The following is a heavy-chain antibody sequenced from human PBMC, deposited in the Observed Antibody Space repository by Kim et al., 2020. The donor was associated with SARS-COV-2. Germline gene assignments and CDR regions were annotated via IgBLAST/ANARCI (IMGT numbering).Heavy chain of an antibody. CDR1: GFTFSSYA. J-gene: IGHJ4*02. CDR3: AKDLIRAVGFRGCDY. D-gene: IGHD3-10*01. V-gene: IGHV3-23*01. Sequence: GGSLRLSCAASGFTFSSYAMSWVRQAPGKGLEWVSAISGSGGSTYYADSVKGRFTISRDNSKNTLYLQMNSLRAEDTAVYYCAKDLIRAVGFRGCDYWGQGTLVTVSS. CDR2: ISGSGGST.